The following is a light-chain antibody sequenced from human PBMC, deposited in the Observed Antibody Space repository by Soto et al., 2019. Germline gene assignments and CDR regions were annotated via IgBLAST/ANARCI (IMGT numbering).Light chain of an antibody. Sequence: QSALTQPPSASGSPGQSVTISCTGTSSDVGGYNFVSWYQQHPGKAPKLMIYEVSERPSGVPDRFSGSKSGNTASLTVSGLQAEDEADDYCSSYAGSNIVVFGGGTNLTVL. V-gene: IGLV2-8*01. CDR3: SSYAGSNIVV. J-gene: IGLJ2*01. CDR1: SSDVGGYNF. CDR2: EVS.